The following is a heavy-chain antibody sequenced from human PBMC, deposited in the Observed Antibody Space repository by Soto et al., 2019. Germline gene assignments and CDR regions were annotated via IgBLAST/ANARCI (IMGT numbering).Heavy chain of an antibody. V-gene: IGHV3-72*01. D-gene: IGHD3-10*01. CDR1: GFTFSDHY. Sequence: EVQLVESGGGLVQPGGSLRLSCAASGFTFSDHYMDWVRQAPGKGLDWVGRTRNKANSYTTEYAASVKGRFTISRDDSKNSLYLQMNSLKIEDTAVYYCARVSMYYYGSGRSHGVDAFDIWGQGTMVTVSS. J-gene: IGHJ3*02. CDR3: ARVSMYYYGSGRSHGVDAFDI. CDR2: TRNKANSYTT.